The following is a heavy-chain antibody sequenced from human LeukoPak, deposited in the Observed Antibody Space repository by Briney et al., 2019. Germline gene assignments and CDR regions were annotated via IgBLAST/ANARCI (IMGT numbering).Heavy chain of an antibody. V-gene: IGHV1-18*04. J-gene: IGHJ6*02. D-gene: IGHD6-19*01. CDR1: GYTFTGYY. Sequence: ASVKVSCKASGYTFTGYYMHWVRQAPGQGLEWMGWISAYNGNTNYAQKLQGRVTMTTDTSTSTAYMELRSLRSDDTAVYYCARDRPDSSGWYTPLYYYYYGMDVWGQGTTVTVSS. CDR3: ARDRPDSSGWYTPLYYYYYGMDV. CDR2: ISAYNGNT.